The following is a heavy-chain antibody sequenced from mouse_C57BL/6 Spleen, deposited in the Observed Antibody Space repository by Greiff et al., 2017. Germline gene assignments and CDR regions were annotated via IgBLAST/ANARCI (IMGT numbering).Heavy chain of an antibody. V-gene: IGHV1-55*01. Sequence: VKLMESGAELVKPGASVKMSCKASGYTFTSYWITWVKQRPGQGLEWIGDIYPGSGSTNYNEKFKSKATLTVDTSSSTAYMQLSSLTSEDSAVYYCAREADYWGQGTTLTVSS. CDR2: IYPGSGST. CDR3: AREADY. J-gene: IGHJ2*01. D-gene: IGHD6-1*01. CDR1: GYTFTSYW.